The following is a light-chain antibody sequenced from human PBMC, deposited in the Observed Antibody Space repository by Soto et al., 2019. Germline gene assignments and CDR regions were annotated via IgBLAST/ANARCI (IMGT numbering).Light chain of an antibody. J-gene: IGKJ5*01. V-gene: IGKV3-20*01. CDR2: AAY. CDR3: KQYGNSEII. CDR1: LSLPSRS. Sequence: ELVLTQSPGTLSLSPGDRATLSCRASLSLPSRSLAWYQQRPGQAPRVLISAAYTRAADLQDRFSGSGSGTDFPLTIRRLEPEDFAAYYCKQYGNSEIIFGQGTRLEIK.